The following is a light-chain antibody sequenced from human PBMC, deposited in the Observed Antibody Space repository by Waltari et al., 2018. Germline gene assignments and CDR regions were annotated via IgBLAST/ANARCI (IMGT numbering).Light chain of an antibody. V-gene: IGKV1-39*01. CDR3: QQTDTTPWT. CDR2: AAS. Sequence: DIQMTQSPSSLSASVGDSVTITCRAGQTITNSLNWYQQKPGRAPNLLIYAASSLHRGVPSRFTGTGSGTDFTLTISRLQPEDFATYYCQQTDTTPWTFGRANKFEIK. J-gene: IGKJ4*02. CDR1: QTITNS.